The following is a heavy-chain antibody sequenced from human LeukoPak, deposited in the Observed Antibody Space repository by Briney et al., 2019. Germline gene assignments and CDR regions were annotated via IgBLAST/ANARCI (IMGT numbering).Heavy chain of an antibody. CDR1: GGSFSGFY. V-gene: IGHV4-59*08. CDR2: IYYSGST. J-gene: IGHJ3*02. D-gene: IGHD6-13*01. Sequence: SETLSLTCDVYGGSFSGFYWNWIRQPPGKGLEWIGYIYYSGSTNYNPSLKSRVTISVDTSKNQFSLKLSSVTAADTAVYYCARFQQLVRFNAFDIWGQGTVVTVSS. CDR3: ARFQQLVRFNAFDI.